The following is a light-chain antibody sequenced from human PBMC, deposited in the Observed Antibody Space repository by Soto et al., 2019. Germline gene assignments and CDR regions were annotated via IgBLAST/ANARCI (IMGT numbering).Light chain of an antibody. V-gene: IGKV3-15*01. CDR1: QSVSSSY. J-gene: IGKJ5*01. Sequence: EIVLTQSPGTLSLSPGERATLSCRSSQSVSSSYLAWYQQKPGQAPRLLIYGASTRATGIPARFSGSGSGTEFTLTISSLQSEDFAVYYCQQYNNWPPITFGQGTRLEI. CDR2: GAS. CDR3: QQYNNWPPIT.